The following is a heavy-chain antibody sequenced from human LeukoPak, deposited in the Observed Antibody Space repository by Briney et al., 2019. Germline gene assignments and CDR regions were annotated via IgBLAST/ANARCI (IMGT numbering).Heavy chain of an antibody. CDR1: GFTFGNYA. D-gene: IGHD1-1*01. J-gene: IGHJ4*02. CDR3: ARGGTTGSLGHFDY. Sequence: GGSLRLSCAASGFTFGNYAMHWVRQAPGEGLEWVAVMSYDGRQKYYADSVKGRFTFSSDNSKNTLSLKMNSLRAEDTAVYYCARGGTTGSLGHFDYWGQGTLVTVSS. CDR2: MSYDGRQK. V-gene: IGHV3-30*04.